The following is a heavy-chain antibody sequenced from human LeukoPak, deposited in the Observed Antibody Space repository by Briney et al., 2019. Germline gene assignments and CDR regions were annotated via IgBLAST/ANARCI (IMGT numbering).Heavy chain of an antibody. CDR1: GYSFTSYW. D-gene: IGHD3-10*01. CDR2: IYPGDSDT. J-gene: IGHJ4*02. CDR3: ATFDYGSGSLFSPFDY. V-gene: IGHV5-51*01. Sequence: GESLKISCKGSGYSFTSYWIGWVRQMPGKGLEWMGIIYPGDSDTRCSPSFQGQVTISADKSISTAYLQWSSLKASDTAMYYCATFDYGSGSLFSPFDYWGQGTLVTVSS.